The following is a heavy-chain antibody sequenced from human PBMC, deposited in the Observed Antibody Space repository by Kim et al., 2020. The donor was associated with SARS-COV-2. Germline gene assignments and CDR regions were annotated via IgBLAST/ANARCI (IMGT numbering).Heavy chain of an antibody. CDR2: IYYSGST. J-gene: IGHJ4*02. CDR3: ARGGEVYSSSER. D-gene: IGHD6-6*01. V-gene: IGHV4-31*03. CDR1: GGSISSGGYY. Sequence: SETLSLTCTVSGGSISSGGYYWSWIRQHPGKGLEWIGYIYYSGSTYYNPSLKSRVTISVDTSKNQFSLKLSSVTAADTAVYYCARGGEVYSSSERWGQGTLVTVSS.